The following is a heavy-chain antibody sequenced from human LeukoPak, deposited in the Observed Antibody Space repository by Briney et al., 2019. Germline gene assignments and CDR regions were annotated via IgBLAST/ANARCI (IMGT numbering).Heavy chain of an antibody. CDR3: ARTAARTYYYYYYMDV. CDR2: IYPGDSDT. D-gene: IGHD6-6*01. V-gene: IGHV5-51*01. CDR1: GYSFISYW. Sequence: GESLKISCKGSGYSFISYWIGWVRQMPGKGLEWMGIIYPGDSDTRYSPSFQGQVTISADKSISTAYLQWSSLKASDTAMYYCARTAARTYYYYYYMDVWGKGTTVTVSS. J-gene: IGHJ6*03.